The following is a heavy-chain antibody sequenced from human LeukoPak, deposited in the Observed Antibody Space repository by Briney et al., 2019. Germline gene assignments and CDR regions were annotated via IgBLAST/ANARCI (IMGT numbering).Heavy chain of an antibody. V-gene: IGHV1-46*01. CDR3: AREGGTPPRTRLWYFDL. J-gene: IGHJ2*01. CDR1: GYTFTNYY. Sequence: GASVRVSFMASGYTFTNYYMHWVRQAPGQGLEWMGIINHSGASTSYAQKFQGRVTMTRDTSTSTVYMELSSLRSEDTAVYYCAREGGTPPRTRLWYFDLWGRGTLVTVSS. CDR2: INHSGAST. D-gene: IGHD1-1*01.